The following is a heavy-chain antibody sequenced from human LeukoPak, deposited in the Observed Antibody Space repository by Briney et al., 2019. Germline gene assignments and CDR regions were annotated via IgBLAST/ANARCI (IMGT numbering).Heavy chain of an antibody. CDR1: GGSISSSSYY. CDR3: ARRCSSTSCYEDD. Sequence: SETLSLICTVSGGSISSSSYYWGWIRQPPGKGLEWIGSIYYSGSTYYNPSLKSRVTISVDTSKNKFSLKLSSVTAADTAVYYCARRCSSTSCYEDDWGRGTLVTVSS. J-gene: IGHJ4*02. V-gene: IGHV4-39*07. D-gene: IGHD2-2*01. CDR2: IYYSGST.